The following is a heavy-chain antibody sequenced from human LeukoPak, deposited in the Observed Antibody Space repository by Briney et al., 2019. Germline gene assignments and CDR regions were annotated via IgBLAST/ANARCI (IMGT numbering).Heavy chain of an antibody. Sequence: PSETPSLACTVSGGSISSRSYYWGWIRQPPGKGLEWIGSIYYSGSTYYNPSLKSRVTISVDTSKNQFSLNLNSVTAADTAVYYCARYSYGGEDWFDPWGQGTLVTVSS. CDR2: IYYSGST. CDR1: GGSISSRSYY. J-gene: IGHJ5*02. CDR3: ARYSYGGEDWFDP. V-gene: IGHV4-39*01. D-gene: IGHD5-18*01.